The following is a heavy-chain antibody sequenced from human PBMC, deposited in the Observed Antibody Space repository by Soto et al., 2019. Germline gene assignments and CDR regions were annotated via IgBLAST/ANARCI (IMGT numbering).Heavy chain of an antibody. CDR1: GGSISSYY. V-gene: IGHV4-59*01. J-gene: IGHJ6*02. CDR3: ARGYCSGGSCYFPYYYYGMDV. CDR2: IYYSGST. Sequence: TSETLSLTCTVSGGSISSYYWSWIRQPPGKGLEWIGYIYYSGSTNYNPSLKSRVTISVDTSKNQFSLKLSSVTAADTAVYYCARGYCSGGSCYFPYYYYGMDVWGQGTTVTVSS. D-gene: IGHD2-15*01.